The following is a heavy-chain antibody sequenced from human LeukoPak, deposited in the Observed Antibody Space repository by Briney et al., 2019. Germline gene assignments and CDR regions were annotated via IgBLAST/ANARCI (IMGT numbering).Heavy chain of an antibody. D-gene: IGHD3-3*01. CDR1: GFTFSSHW. CDR2: IWNDGSKK. J-gene: IGHJ4*02. CDR3: RLESDFLSIDY. Sequence: GGSLRLSCVDSGFTFSSHWMSWVRQAPGKGLEWVAVIWNDGSKKYYADSVMGRFTISRDNSRSTVYLQMNSLRAEDTAVYYCRLESDFLSIDYWGQGTLVTVSS. V-gene: IGHV3-33*08.